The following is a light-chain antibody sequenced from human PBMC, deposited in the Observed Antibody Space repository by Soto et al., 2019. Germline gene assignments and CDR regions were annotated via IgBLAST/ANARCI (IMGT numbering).Light chain of an antibody. CDR1: QSVSSSY. V-gene: IGKV3-20*01. J-gene: IGKJ2*01. CDR3: QQYGSSPP. CDR2: GAS. Sequence: EIVLTQSPGTLSLSPGERATLSGRASQSVSSSYLAWYQQKPGQAPRLLIYGASSRATGIPDRFSGSGSGTDFTLTISRLEPEDFAVYYCQQYGSSPPFGHGTKLEIK.